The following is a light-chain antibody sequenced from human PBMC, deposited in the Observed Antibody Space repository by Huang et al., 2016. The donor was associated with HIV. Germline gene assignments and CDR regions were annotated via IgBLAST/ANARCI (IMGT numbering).Light chain of an antibody. CDR1: QSISSY. Sequence: DIQMTQFPSSLSASVGDRVTITCRASQSISSYFNWYQQKPGKAPKLLIYAASSLQSGVPSRFSGIGSGTDCTLNISSLQPEDFATYYCQQSYSTPLTFGGGTKVEIK. CDR2: AAS. J-gene: IGKJ4*02. CDR3: QQSYSTPLT. V-gene: IGKV1-39*01.